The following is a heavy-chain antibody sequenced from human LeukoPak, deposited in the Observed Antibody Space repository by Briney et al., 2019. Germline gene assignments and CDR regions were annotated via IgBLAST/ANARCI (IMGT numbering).Heavy chain of an antibody. Sequence: GGSLRLSCAASGFTFSSYGMHWVRQAPGKGLEWVAVISYDGSNKYYADSVKGRFTISRDNSKNTLYLQMNSLRAEDTAVYYCAKDPNGDYVGAFDSWDQGTRVTVSS. D-gene: IGHD4-17*01. J-gene: IGHJ3*02. V-gene: IGHV3-30*18. CDR1: GFTFSSYG. CDR3: AKDPNGDYVGAFDS. CDR2: ISYDGSNK.